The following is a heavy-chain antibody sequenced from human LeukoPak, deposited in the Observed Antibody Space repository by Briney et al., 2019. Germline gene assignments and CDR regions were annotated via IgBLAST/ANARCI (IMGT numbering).Heavy chain of an antibody. D-gene: IGHD1-26*01. CDR1: GGSISSGGYY. J-gene: IGHJ2*01. CDR2: IYYSGST. Sequence: PSQTLSLTCTVSGGSISSGGYYWSWIRQHPGKGLEWIGYIYYSGSTYYNPSLKSRVTISVDTSKNQFSLKLSSVTAADTAVYYCARDRVGATTGYFDLWGRGTLVTVSS. CDR3: ARDRVGATTGYFDL. V-gene: IGHV4-31*03.